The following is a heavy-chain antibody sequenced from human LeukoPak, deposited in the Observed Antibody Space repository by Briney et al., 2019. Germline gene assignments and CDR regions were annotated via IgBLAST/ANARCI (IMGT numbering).Heavy chain of an antibody. CDR1: GFTFSTYE. J-gene: IGHJ4*02. Sequence: GGSQRLSCAASGFTFSTYEMNWVRQAPGKGLEWISYISSSGSAINYADSVRGRFTISRDNAKNSLKLQMNSLRAEDTAVYYCAREGSRYFFDFWGQGILVTVSS. V-gene: IGHV3-48*03. CDR3: AREGSRYFFDF. CDR2: ISSSGSAI.